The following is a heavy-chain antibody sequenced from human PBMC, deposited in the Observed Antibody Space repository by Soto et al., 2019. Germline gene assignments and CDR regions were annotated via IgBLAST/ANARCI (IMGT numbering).Heavy chain of an antibody. D-gene: IGHD2-2*01. CDR1: GFTFSSYA. V-gene: IGHV3-23*01. J-gene: IGHJ6*04. Sequence: QLWESGGGLVQPGGSLRLSCAASGFTFSSYAMSWVRQAPGKGLEWVSGISGSGGTTYYADSVKGRFTISRDNSKNTLYLQMSSLRAEDTVVYYCAKGVVVVPSAMPLGVWGKGTTVNVPS. CDR3: AKGVVVVPSAMPLGV. CDR2: ISGSGGTT.